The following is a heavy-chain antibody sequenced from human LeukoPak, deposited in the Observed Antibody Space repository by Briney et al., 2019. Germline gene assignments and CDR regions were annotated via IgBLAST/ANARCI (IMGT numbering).Heavy chain of an antibody. Sequence: GGSLRLSCAASGFTFSSYSMNWVRQAPGKGLEWVSSISSSSSYIYYADSVKGRFTISRDNAKNSLYLQMNSLRAEDTAVYYCARVGGGYKTTVTTFAYDYWGQGTLVTVSS. J-gene: IGHJ4*02. CDR1: GFTFSSYS. CDR3: ARVGGGYKTTVTTFAYDY. D-gene: IGHD4-17*01. V-gene: IGHV3-21*01. CDR2: ISSSSSYI.